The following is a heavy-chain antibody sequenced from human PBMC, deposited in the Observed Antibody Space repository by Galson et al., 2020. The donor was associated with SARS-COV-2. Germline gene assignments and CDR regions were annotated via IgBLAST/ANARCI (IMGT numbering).Heavy chain of an antibody. CDR1: GFTFSDYW. D-gene: IGHD2-21*02. CDR2: INSDGSST. CDR3: ARDRYGGDTYYYYYMDV. Sequence: GESLKISCAASGFTFSDYWIHWVRQGPGKGLVWVSRINSDGSSTNYADSVKGRFTISRDNAKNTLFLQMNSLRAEDTAVYYCARDRYGGDTYYYYYMDVWGKGTTVIVSS. J-gene: IGHJ6*03. V-gene: IGHV3-74*01.